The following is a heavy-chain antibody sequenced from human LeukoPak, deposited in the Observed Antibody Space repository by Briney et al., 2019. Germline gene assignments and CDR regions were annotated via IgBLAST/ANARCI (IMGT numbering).Heavy chain of an antibody. J-gene: IGHJ4*02. V-gene: IGHV3-48*03. CDR3: SLLAVASPQDY. CDR2: ISNSGSTV. CDR1: GFSFSTYE. D-gene: IGHD6-19*01. Sequence: GGSLRLSCAASGFSFSTYEMHWVRQAPGKGLEWVSDISNSGSTVYYADSVKGRFTTSRDNANNYLYLQMHSLRAEDTAVYYCSLLAVASPQDYWGQGTLVTVSS.